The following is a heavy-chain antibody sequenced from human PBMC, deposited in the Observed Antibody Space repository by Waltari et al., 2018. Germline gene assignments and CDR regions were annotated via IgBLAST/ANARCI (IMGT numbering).Heavy chain of an antibody. CDR1: GYTFTGYY. Sequence: QVQLVQSGAEVGKPGASVTVSCTASGYTFTGYYVHWVRQAPGQGLEWMGWIDPKSGDTNYAYKFQGRGTMTRETSIRAAYMERSGLRSDDTAVYYCAREEDNYDASTELYYWGQGTLVTVSS. CDR2: IDPKSGDT. V-gene: IGHV1-2*07. J-gene: IGHJ4*02. D-gene: IGHD3-22*01. CDR3: AREEDNYDASTELYY.